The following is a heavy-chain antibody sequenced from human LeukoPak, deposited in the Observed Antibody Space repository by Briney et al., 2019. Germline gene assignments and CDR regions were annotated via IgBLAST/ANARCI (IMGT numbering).Heavy chain of an antibody. V-gene: IGHV4-30-2*01. Sequence: SETLSLTCAVSGGSISSGGYSWSWIRQPPGKGLEWIGYIYHSGSTYYNPSLKSRVTISVDRSKNQFSPKLSSVTAADTAVYYCARAGSGYYNDAFDIWGQGTMVTVSS. CDR1: GGSISSGGYS. CDR3: ARAGSGYYNDAFDI. J-gene: IGHJ3*02. CDR2: IYHSGST. D-gene: IGHD3-22*01.